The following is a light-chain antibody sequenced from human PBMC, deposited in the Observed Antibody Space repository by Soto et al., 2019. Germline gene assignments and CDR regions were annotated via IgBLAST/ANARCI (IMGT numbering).Light chain of an antibody. Sequence: QSVLSQPPAVSAAPGQRVTISCSQSSSNIGGNSVSWYQQLPGTAPKLLIYDDDQRPSGIPDRFSGSKSGTSATLGITGFQTGDEADYYCVSGDSSLSAYVFGTGTKVTVL. CDR2: DDD. J-gene: IGLJ1*01. CDR1: SSNIGGNS. V-gene: IGLV1-51*01. CDR3: VSGDSSLSAYV.